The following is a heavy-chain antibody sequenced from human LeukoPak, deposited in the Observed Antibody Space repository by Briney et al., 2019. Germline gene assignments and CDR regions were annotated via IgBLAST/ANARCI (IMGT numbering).Heavy chain of an antibody. CDR3: ARSITMMNL. D-gene: IGHD3-22*01. CDR2: ISRNGGSA. Sequence: GGSLRLSCAASGFTFDEYGTTWVRQAPGKGLEWVSGISRNGGSAGYADSVKGRFTITRDNAKNSLYLQMNSLRAEDTALYYCARSITMMNLWGQGTLVTVSS. V-gene: IGHV3-20*04. CDR1: GFTFDEYG. J-gene: IGHJ4*02.